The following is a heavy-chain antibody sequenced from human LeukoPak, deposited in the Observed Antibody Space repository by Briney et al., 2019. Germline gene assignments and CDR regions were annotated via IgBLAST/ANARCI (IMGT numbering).Heavy chain of an antibody. CDR1: GYTFTSYA. J-gene: IGHJ6*04. D-gene: IGHD3-16*01. V-gene: IGHV1-3*01. CDR2: INAGNGNT. CDR3: ARGLGGRRVYYYYGMDV. Sequence: ASVKVSCKASGYTFTSYAMHWVRQAPGQRLEWMGWINAGNGNTKYSQKFQGRVTITRDTSASTAYMELSSLRSEDTAVCYCARGLGGRRVYYYYGMDVWGKGTTVTVSS.